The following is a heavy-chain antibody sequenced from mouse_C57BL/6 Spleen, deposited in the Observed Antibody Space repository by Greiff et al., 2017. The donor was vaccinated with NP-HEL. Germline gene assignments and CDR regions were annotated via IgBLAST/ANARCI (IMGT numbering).Heavy chain of an antibody. V-gene: IGHV1-64*01. CDR3: ARSGRPDAMDY. D-gene: IGHD3-1*01. CDR1: GYTFTSYW. CDR2: IHPNSGST. Sequence: QVHVKQPGAELVKPGASVKLSCKASGYTFTSYWMHWVKQRPGQGLEWIGMIHPNSGSTNYNEKFKSKATLTVDKSSSTAYMQLSSLTSEDSAVYYCARSGRPDAMDYWGQGTSVTVSS. J-gene: IGHJ4*01.